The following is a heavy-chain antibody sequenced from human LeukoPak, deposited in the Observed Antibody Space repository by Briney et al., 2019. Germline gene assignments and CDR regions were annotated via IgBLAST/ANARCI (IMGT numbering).Heavy chain of an antibody. CDR2: ISYDGSDK. CDR1: GFTFSSYG. J-gene: IGHJ4*02. V-gene: IGHV3-30*18. Sequence: PGGSLRLSCAASGFTFSSYGIHRVRQAPGKGLEWVAVISYDGSDKYYADSVKGRFTISRDNAKNTLYLQMSSLRAEDTAVYYCAKEIYYDSSAFIDYWGQGTLVTVSS. D-gene: IGHD3-22*01. CDR3: AKEIYYDSSAFIDY.